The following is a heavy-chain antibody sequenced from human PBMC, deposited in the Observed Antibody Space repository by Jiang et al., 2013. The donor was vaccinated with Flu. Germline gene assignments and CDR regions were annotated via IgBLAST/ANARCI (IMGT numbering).Heavy chain of an antibody. CDR1: GDSVSSNSAA. Sequence: QTLSLTCAISGDSVSSNSAAWNWIRQSPSRGLEWLGRTYYRSKWYNDYAVSVKSRITINPDTSKNQFSLQLNSVTPEDTAVYYCARDYVEIAAAMGNYYYGMDVWGQGTTVTVSS. D-gene: IGHD6-13*01. V-gene: IGHV6-1*01. CDR2: TYYRSKWYN. CDR3: ARDYVEIAAAMGNYYYGMDV. J-gene: IGHJ6*02.